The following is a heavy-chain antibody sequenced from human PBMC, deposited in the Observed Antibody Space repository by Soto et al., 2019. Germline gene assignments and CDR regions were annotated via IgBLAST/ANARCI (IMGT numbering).Heavy chain of an antibody. J-gene: IGHJ5*02. D-gene: IGHD2-15*01. CDR2: ISGSGGST. CDR1: GFTFSSYA. V-gene: IGHV3-23*01. Sequence: EVQLLESGGGSVQPGGSLRLSCAASGFTFSSYAMSWVRQAPGKGLEWVSAISGSGGSTYYADSVKGRFTISRDNSKNTLYLQMNSLRAEDTAVYYCAKGIVVVVAASLSAWGQGTLVTVSS. CDR3: AKGIVVVVAASLSA.